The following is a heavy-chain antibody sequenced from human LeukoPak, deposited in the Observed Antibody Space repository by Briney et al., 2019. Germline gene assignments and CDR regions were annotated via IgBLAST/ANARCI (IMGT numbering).Heavy chain of an antibody. CDR1: EFTFSSYA. CDR3: ARDDNLIHLWAVFDY. CDR2: ISYDGSSR. J-gene: IGHJ4*02. V-gene: IGHV3-30-3*01. Sequence: GGSLRLSCAASEFTFSSYAMHWVRQAPGKGLEWMAVISYDGSSRYYADSVKGRFTVSRDNAKNSLYLQMSSLRAEDTAVYYCARDDNLIHLWAVFDYWGQGSLVTVSS. D-gene: IGHD5-18*01.